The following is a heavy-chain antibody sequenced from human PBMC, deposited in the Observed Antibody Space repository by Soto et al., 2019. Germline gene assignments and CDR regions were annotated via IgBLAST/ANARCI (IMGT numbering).Heavy chain of an antibody. CDR2: IIPIFGTA. CDR3: ASGYSGYDYPSRFYYYYGMDV. Sequence: SVTVSCKASGYTFTSYAMHWVRQAPGQRLEWMGWIIPIFGTANYAQKFQGRVTITADESTSTAYMELSSLRSEDTAVYYCASGYSGYDYPSRFYYYYGMDVWGQGTTVTVSS. D-gene: IGHD5-12*01. J-gene: IGHJ6*02. CDR1: GYTFTSYA. V-gene: IGHV1-69*13.